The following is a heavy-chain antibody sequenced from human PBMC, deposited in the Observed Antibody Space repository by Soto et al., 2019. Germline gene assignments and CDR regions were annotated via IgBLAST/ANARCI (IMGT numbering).Heavy chain of an antibody. CDR3: ARRGYGLYLDY. CDR1: GFTFSSYA. D-gene: IGHD3-10*01. J-gene: IGHJ4*02. CDR2: ISGNGGST. Sequence: EVQLVESGGGLVQPGGSLRLSCAASGFTFSSYAMHWVRQAPGKGLEYVSVISGNGGSTYYANSVKGRFTISRDNSKNTLYLQMGSLRAEDMAVYDCARRGYGLYLDYWGQGTLVTVSS. V-gene: IGHV3-64*01.